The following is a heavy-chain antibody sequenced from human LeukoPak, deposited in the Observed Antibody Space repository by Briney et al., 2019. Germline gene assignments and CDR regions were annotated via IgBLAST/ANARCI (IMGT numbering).Heavy chain of an antibody. J-gene: IGHJ1*01. D-gene: IGHD6-13*01. Sequence: GGSLRLSCTASGFTFSNAWMSWVRQAPGKGLEWLAVVWYGENNKDYADSVKGRFTISRDKSKNTLYLQMNSLRAEDTAVYYCARGSSNTWPPGAEYFEHWGQGTLVTVSS. CDR2: VWYGENNK. CDR1: GFTFSNAW. V-gene: IGHV3-33*08. CDR3: ARGSSNTWPPGAEYFEH.